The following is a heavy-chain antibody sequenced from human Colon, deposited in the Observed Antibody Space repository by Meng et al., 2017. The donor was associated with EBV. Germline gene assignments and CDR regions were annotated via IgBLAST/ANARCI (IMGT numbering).Heavy chain of an antibody. D-gene: IGHD6-19*01. CDR3: VRSSAWVRTGFDP. Sequence: QSQLQESGPGLVKPSXXXXXPXXVSGGSISTSGYYWGWIRQPPGKGLEWIGSIGHSGFTYYTPSLKSRVAVSLDTSKSQFSLMLTSVTAADTAVYYCVRSSAWVRTGFDPWGQGTLVTVSS. J-gene: IGHJ5*02. V-gene: IGHV4-39*01. CDR1: GGSISTSGYY. CDR2: IGHSGFT.